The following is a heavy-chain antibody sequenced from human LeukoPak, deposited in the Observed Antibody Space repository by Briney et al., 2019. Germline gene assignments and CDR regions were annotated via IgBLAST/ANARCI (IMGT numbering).Heavy chain of an antibody. D-gene: IGHD6-19*01. Sequence: GASVRVSCKASGYTFTSSGISWVRQAPGHRLEWIGWIRTYKVNTNYTQKLQGTVTITTDTSTSTAYMELRSLRSDDTAVYYCARKWQWPTIDYWGQGTLVTVSS. V-gene: IGHV1-18*04. CDR1: GYTFTSSG. CDR2: IRTYKVNT. J-gene: IGHJ4*02. CDR3: ARKWQWPTIDY.